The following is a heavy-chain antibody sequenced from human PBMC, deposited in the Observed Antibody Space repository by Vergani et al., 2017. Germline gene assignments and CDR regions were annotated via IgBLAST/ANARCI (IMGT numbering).Heavy chain of an antibody. Sequence: QVQLQESGPGLVKPSETLSLTCTVPGGSISSYYRSWIPQPPGKGLEWIGYVYYSGSTNYNPSLKGRVTIAVDTSKNQFSLKLSSVTAADTAVYYCARTLESYDSSGWGFDYWGHGALVTVSS. CDR1: GGSISSYY. J-gene: IGHJ4*01. CDR2: VYYSGST. CDR3: ARTLESYDSSGWGFDY. D-gene: IGHD3-22*01. V-gene: IGHV4-59*01.